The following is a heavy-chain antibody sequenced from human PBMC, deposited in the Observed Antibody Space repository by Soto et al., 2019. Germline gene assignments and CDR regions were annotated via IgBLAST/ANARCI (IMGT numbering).Heavy chain of an antibody. J-gene: IGHJ4*02. CDR3: VKERDDASWTAFDH. Sequence: EVRLVESGGVVVQPGGSLRLSCAASRFMFDDFSMHWVRQAPGKGLEWVALIGRDGINTYYADSVRGRFIVSRDNSKSSLYLQMNSLRSEDSALYYCVKERDDASWTAFDHWGQGTLVTVSS. CDR2: IGRDGINT. CDR1: RFMFDDFS. V-gene: IGHV3-43*01. D-gene: IGHD2-2*01.